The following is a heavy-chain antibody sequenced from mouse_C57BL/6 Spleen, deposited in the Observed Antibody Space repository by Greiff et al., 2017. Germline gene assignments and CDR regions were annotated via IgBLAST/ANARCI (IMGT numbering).Heavy chain of an antibody. CDR3: ARGLLYV. CDR1: GYSITSGYY. V-gene: IGHV3-6*01. CDR2: ISYDGSN. Sequence: EVKLQESGPGLVKPSQSLSLTCSVTGYSITSGYYWNWIRQFPGNKLEWMGYISYDGSNNYNPSLKNRISITRDTSKNQFFLKLNSVTTEDTATYYCARGLLYVWGTGTTVTVSS. D-gene: IGHD2-10*01. J-gene: IGHJ1*03.